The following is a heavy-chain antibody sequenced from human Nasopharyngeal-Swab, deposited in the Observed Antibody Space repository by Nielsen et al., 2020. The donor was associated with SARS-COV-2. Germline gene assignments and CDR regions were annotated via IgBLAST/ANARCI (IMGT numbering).Heavy chain of an antibody. V-gene: IGHV3-48*04. CDR2: ISSSSSTI. D-gene: IGHD6-13*01. J-gene: IGHJ1*01. Sequence: GGSLRLSCAASGFTFNNYNFNWVRQAPGKGLEWVSYISSSSSTIYYADSVKGRFTISRDNAKNSLYLQMNSLRAEDTAVYYCARDGYSSSWTLFAEYFQHWGQGTLVTVSS. CDR1: GFTFNNYN. CDR3: ARDGYSSSWTLFAEYFQH.